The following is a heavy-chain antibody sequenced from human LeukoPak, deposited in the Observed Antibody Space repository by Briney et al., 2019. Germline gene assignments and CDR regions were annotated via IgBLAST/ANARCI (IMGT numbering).Heavy chain of an antibody. CDR3: TKGHYYGSGSYWV. CDR1: GFTFSNYA. CDR2: FSGSGGST. V-gene: IGHV3-23*01. Sequence: GGSLRLSCAASGFTFSNYAMSWVRQAPGKGLEWVSAFSGSGGSTYYADSVKGRFTISRDNFKNTLYLQMNGLRADDTAVYYCTKGHYYGSGSYWVWGQGTLVTVSS. D-gene: IGHD3-10*01. J-gene: IGHJ4*02.